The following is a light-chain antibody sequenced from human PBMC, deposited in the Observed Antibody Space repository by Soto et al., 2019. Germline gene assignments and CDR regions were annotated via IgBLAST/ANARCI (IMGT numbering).Light chain of an antibody. CDR1: SSDVGGYNY. V-gene: IGLV2-14*01. CDR2: DVS. J-gene: IGLJ1*01. CDR3: GTWDRSLSAYV. Sequence: QSVLTQPASVSGSPEQSITISCTGTSSDVGGYNYVSWYQQQPGKAPKFMIYDVSNRPSGVSNRFSGSKSGNTASLTISGLQAGDEADYYCGTWDRSLSAYVFGTGTKVTVL.